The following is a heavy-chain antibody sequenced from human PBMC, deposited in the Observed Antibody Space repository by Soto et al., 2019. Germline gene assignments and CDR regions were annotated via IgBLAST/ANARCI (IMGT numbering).Heavy chain of an antibody. V-gene: IGHV4-31*02. CDR1: VGSVSSGGYY. D-gene: IGHD2-8*01. Sequence: TLSLTCTVSVGSVSSGGYYWIWIRHHPGTGLEWIGYIYYSGTTYFNPSLKSRASISLDTSKNEFSLKLTSVTAADTAVYYCARRALPQCINGVCYKDGFWDYWGQGALVTVSS. CDR2: IYYSGTT. J-gene: IGHJ4*02. CDR3: ARRALPQCINGVCYKDGFWDY.